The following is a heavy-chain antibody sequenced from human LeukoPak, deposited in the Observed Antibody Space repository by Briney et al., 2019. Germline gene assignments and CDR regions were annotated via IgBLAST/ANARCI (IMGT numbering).Heavy chain of an antibody. D-gene: IGHD6-6*01. CDR3: ARLNSPEYSSSPGWFDP. Sequence: PGRSLRLSCAASGFTFSSYGMHWVRQAPGKELEWVAVIWYDGSNKYYADSVKGRFTISRDNSKNTLYLQMNSLRAEDTAVYYCARLNSPEYSSSPGWFDPWGQGTLVTVSS. V-gene: IGHV3-33*01. CDR1: GFTFSSYG. J-gene: IGHJ5*02. CDR2: IWYDGSNK.